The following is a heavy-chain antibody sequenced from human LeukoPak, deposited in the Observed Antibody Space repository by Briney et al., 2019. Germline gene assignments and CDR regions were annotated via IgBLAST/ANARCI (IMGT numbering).Heavy chain of an antibody. CDR1: GGSFSGCY. V-gene: IGHV4-34*01. Sequence: SETLSLTCAVYGGSFSGCYWSWIRQPPGKGLEWIGEINHSGSTNYNPSLKSRVTISVDTSKNQFSLKLSSVTAADTAVYYCARTVLGYCSSTSCYQLYYYYGMDVWGQGTTVPVSS. J-gene: IGHJ6*02. CDR3: ARTVLGYCSSTSCYQLYYYYGMDV. D-gene: IGHD2-2*01. CDR2: INHSGST.